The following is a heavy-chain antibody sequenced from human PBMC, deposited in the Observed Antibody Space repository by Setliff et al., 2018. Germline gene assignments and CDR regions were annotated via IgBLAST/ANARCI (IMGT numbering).Heavy chain of an antibody. V-gene: IGHV1-18*01. Sequence: GASVKVSCKASGHTFRNYAFAWVRQAPGQGLEWVGWISVYNGVTNYAQKFQGRVTLTTDTSTSTAYMELRSLTSDDSAFYYCARTPSVELVTIRTNSWFTYWGQGTLVTVSS. CDR2: ISVYNGVT. CDR3: ARTPSVELVTIRTNSWFTY. D-gene: IGHD5-18*01. J-gene: IGHJ4*02. CDR1: GHTFRNYA.